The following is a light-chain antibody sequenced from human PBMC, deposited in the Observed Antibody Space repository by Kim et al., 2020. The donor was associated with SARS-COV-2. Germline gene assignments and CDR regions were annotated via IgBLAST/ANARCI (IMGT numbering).Light chain of an antibody. Sequence: ASVGDRVIISCRASQSMGSWLAWYQQTAGKAPKLLIYDASTLQSGVPSRFSGSGSGTEFTLTISSLQPDDLATYYCQQYNSYSWTFGQGTKVDIK. V-gene: IGKV1-5*01. CDR1: QSMGSW. J-gene: IGKJ1*01. CDR2: DAS. CDR3: QQYNSYSWT.